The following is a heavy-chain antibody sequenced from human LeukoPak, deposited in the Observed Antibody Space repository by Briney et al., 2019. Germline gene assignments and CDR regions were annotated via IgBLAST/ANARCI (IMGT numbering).Heavy chain of an antibody. Sequence: SETLSLTCTVSGGSISSYYWSWIRQPPGKGLEWIGYICYSGSTNYNPSLKSRVTISVDTSKNQFSLKLSSVTAADTAVYYCARHRRVVALDYWGQGTLVTVSS. V-gene: IGHV4-59*08. CDR1: GGSISSYY. CDR2: ICYSGST. D-gene: IGHD2-15*01. CDR3: ARHRRVVALDY. J-gene: IGHJ4*02.